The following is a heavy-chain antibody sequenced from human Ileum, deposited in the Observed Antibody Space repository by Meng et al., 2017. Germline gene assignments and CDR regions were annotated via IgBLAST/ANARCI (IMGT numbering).Heavy chain of an antibody. V-gene: IGHV6-1*01. CDR3: ARGGGSYYHFDY. CDR2: TYYRSKWFN. D-gene: IGHD1-26*01. J-gene: IGHJ4*02. CDR1: GDSFSSNSAA. Sequence: QVQLQRSGPGLVKPSQTPPLPCAISGDSFSSNSAAWNWIRQSPSRGLEWLGRTYYRSKWFNEYAVSVKSRIAINPDTSENQFSLQLNSVTPEDAAVYYCARGGGSYYHFDYWGQGTLVTVSS.